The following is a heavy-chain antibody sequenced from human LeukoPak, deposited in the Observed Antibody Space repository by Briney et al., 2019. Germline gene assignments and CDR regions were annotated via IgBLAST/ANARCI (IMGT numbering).Heavy chain of an antibody. J-gene: IGHJ6*02. CDR2: ISYDGSNI. D-gene: IGHD3-10*01. CDR3: AKDRGMVAAHYYYYYGMDV. Sequence: AGGSLRLSCAASGFTFRSYGIHWVRKAPGKGLEWVGVISYDGSNIFYADFVKGRFTISRDNSKNTLYLQINSLRAEDTAVYYCAKDRGMVAAHYYYYYGMDVWGQGTTVTVSS. CDR1: GFTFRSYG. V-gene: IGHV3-30*18.